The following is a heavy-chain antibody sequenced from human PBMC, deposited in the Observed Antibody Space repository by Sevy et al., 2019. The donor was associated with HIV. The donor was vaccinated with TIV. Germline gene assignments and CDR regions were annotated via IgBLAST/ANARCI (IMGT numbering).Heavy chain of an antibody. Sequence: GGSLRLSCTTSGFSFGRYSMNWVRQAPGKGLEWVSVIGRDARTTYSAGSVKGRFTISRDNSQNSLYLQMNSLRTEDTAVYYCALERLSSDVAEYFQNWGQGTLVTVSS. D-gene: IGHD1-1*01. CDR1: GFSFGRYS. J-gene: IGHJ1*01. CDR3: ALERLSSDVAEYFQN. V-gene: IGHV3-23*03. CDR2: IGRDARTT.